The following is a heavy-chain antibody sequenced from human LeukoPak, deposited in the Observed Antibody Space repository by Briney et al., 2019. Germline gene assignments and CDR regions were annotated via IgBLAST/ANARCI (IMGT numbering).Heavy chain of an antibody. Sequence: SETLSLTCAVYGGSFSGYYWSWIRQPPGKGLEWIGEINYSGSTNYNPSLKSRVTISVDTSKNQFSLKLSSVTAADTAVYYCARHIAAAGTRADYWGQGTLVTVSS. D-gene: IGHD6-13*01. V-gene: IGHV4-34*01. CDR1: GGSFSGYY. CDR3: ARHIAAAGTRADY. CDR2: INYSGST. J-gene: IGHJ4*02.